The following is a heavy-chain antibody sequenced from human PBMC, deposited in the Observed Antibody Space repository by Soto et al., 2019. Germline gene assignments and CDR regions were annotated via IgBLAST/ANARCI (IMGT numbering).Heavy chain of an antibody. CDR2: IDPSDSYT. CDR1: GYSFTSYW. J-gene: IGHJ6*02. V-gene: IGHV5-10-1*01. Sequence: PGESLKISCKGSGYSFTSYWISWVRQMPGKGLEWMGRIDPSDSYTNYSPSFQGHVTISADKSISTAYLQWSSLKASDTAMYYCARRPPPPYYYYGMDVWGQGTTVTVSS. CDR3: ARRPPPPYYYYGMDV.